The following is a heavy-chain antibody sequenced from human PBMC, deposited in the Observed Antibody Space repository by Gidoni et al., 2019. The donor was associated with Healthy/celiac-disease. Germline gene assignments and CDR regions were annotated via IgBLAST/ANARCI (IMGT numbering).Heavy chain of an antibody. CDR2: IYYSGST. J-gene: IGHJ6*03. CDR1: GGSISSYY. CDR3: ARLYYDFWSGSTEYYYYYYMDV. Sequence: QVQLQESGPGLVKPSETLSLTCTVSGGSISSYYWSWIRQPPGKGLEWIGYIYYSGSTNYNPSLKSRVPISVDTSKNQFSLKLSSVTAADTAVYYCARLYYDFWSGSTEYYYYYYMDVWGKGTTVTVSS. D-gene: IGHD3-3*01. V-gene: IGHV4-59*01.